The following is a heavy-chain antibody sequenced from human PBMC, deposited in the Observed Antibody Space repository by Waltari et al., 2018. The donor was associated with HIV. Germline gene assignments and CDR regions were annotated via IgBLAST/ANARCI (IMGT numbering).Heavy chain of an antibody. CDR3: ARGRASSWSAYQY. CDR2: ISYDGSNK. J-gene: IGHJ4*02. V-gene: IGHV3-30*04. CDR1: GFPFSTDS. D-gene: IGHD3-3*01. Sequence: QVQLVESGGGVVQPGRSLRLPCCAPGFPFSTDSIHWVRQDPGKGLEWVAIISYDGSNKYYGDSVKGRFTISRDDSKNTLYLQMNTLRPEDTAVYYCARGRASSWSAYQYWGQGTLVTVSS.